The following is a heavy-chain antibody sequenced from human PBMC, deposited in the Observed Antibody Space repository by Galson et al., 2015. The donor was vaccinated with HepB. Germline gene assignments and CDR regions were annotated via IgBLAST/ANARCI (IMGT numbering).Heavy chain of an antibody. D-gene: IGHD3-10*01. CDR3: TTGITMVQGAGSDYYYMDV. CDR1: GYSFTSYW. V-gene: IGHV5-51*03. Sequence: QSGAEVKKPGESLKISCRGSGYSFTSYWIGWVRQMPGKGLEWMGIIYPGDSDTRYSPSFQGQVTISADKSISTAYLQWSSLKASDTAVYYCTTGITMVQGAGSDYYYMDVWGKGTTVTVSS. CDR2: IYPGDSDT. J-gene: IGHJ6*03.